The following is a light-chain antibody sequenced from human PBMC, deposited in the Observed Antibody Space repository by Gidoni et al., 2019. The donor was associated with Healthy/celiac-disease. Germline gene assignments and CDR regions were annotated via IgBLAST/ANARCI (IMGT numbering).Light chain of an antibody. Sequence: QSVLTQPPSVSGAPGQRVTISCTGSGSNIGAGYDVHWYKQLPGTAPKLLMYGNINRPSGVPDRFSGSKSGTSVSLAITGLQAEDEADYYCQSFDSSLSGVVFGGGTKLTVL. CDR1: GSNIGAGYD. CDR3: QSFDSSLSGVV. V-gene: IGLV1-40*01. J-gene: IGLJ2*01. CDR2: GNI.